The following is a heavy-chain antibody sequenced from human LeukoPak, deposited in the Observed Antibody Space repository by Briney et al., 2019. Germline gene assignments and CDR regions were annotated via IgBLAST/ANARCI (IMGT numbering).Heavy chain of an antibody. Sequence: GGSLRLSXAASGFTFEDYAMHWVRQAPGKGLEWVSFVTGDGSSTYYADSVKGRFTISRDNSKNSLYLQMNSLIIEDTALYYCAKDRETTGYEHWGQGTLVTVSS. CDR2: VTGDGSST. D-gene: IGHD3-9*01. V-gene: IGHV3-43*02. J-gene: IGHJ1*01. CDR3: AKDRETTGYEH. CDR1: GFTFEDYA.